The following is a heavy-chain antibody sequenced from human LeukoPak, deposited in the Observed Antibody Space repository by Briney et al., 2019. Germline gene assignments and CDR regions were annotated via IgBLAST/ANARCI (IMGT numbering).Heavy chain of an antibody. Sequence: SETLSLTCTVSGGSITNYWSWIRQPPGMGLEWIGYISYSGSTDYNPSLKSRVTMSIDTSKNQFFLQLSSVTAADTAVYYCARSPPPGYSSSYLDYWGQGTLVTVSS. CDR1: GGSITNY. D-gene: IGHD6-19*01. V-gene: IGHV4-59*01. J-gene: IGHJ4*02. CDR3: ARSPPPGYSSSYLDY. CDR2: ISYSGST.